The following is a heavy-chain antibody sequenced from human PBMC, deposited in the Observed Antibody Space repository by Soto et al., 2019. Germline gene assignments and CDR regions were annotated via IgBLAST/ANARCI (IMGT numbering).Heavy chain of an antibody. D-gene: IGHD2-8*01. V-gene: IGHV1-2*04. CDR3: AWGDATDCSIGVCSFFYSNGMDV. J-gene: IGHJ6*02. CDR1: GYSFTDYH. CDR2: INPKSGGT. Sequence: ASVKVPCKASGYSFTDYHIHWVRQAPGQGLEWLGRINPKSGGTSTAQKFQGWVTITTDTSISTASMELPRLTSDATAIYYCAWGDATDCSIGVCSFFYSNGMDVWGQGTTVTVSS.